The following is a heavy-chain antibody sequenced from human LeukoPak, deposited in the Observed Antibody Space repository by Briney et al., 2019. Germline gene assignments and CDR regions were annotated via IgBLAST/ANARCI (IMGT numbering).Heavy chain of an antibody. CDR2: IYYSGST. CDR3: ARASYYYDSSGYPVIYFDY. J-gene: IGHJ4*02. D-gene: IGHD3-22*01. CDR1: GGSISSYY. Sequence: PSETLSLTCTVSGGSISSYYWSWIRQPPGKGLEWIGYIYYSGSTNYNPSLTSRVTISVDTSKNQFSLKLSYVTAADTAVYYCARASYYYDSSGYPVIYFDYWGQGTLVTVSS. V-gene: IGHV4-59*01.